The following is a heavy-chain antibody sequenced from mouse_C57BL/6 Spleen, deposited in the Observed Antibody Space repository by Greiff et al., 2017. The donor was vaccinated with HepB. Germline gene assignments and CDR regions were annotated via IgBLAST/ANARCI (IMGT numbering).Heavy chain of an antibody. V-gene: IGHV1-50*01. CDR3: ARWTYYSNYSDWFAY. CDR1: GYTFTSYW. J-gene: IGHJ3*01. D-gene: IGHD2-5*01. Sequence: QVQLQQPGAELVKPGASVKLSCKASGYTFTSYWMQWVKQRPGQGLEWIGEIDPSDSYTNYNQKFKGKATLTVDTSSRTAYMQLSSLTSEDSAVYYCARWTYYSNYSDWFAYWGQGTLVTVSA. CDR2: IDPSDSYT.